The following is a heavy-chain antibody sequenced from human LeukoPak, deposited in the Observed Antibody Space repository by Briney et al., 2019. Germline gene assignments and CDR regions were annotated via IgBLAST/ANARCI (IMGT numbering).Heavy chain of an antibody. CDR2: IYYSGST. Sequence: PSETLSLTCTVSGGSISGYYWSWIRQPPGKGLEWIGYIYYSGSTNYNPSLKSRVTISVDTSKNQFSLKLSSVTAADTAVYYCATTKQEYCTNGVCHNWFDPWGQGTLVTVSS. D-gene: IGHD2-8*01. J-gene: IGHJ5*02. CDR1: GGSISGYY. CDR3: ATTKQEYCTNGVCHNWFDP. V-gene: IGHV4-59*01.